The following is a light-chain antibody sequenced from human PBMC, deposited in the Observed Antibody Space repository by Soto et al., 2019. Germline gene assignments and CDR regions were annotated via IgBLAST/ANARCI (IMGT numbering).Light chain of an antibody. CDR1: SSDVGGYNY. CDR3: TSYTSYSTPDV. CDR2: EVS. Sequence: QSALTQPASVSGSPGQSITISCTGTSSDVGGYNYVSWYQQHPDKAPKLMIYEVSNRPSGVSNRFSGSKSGHTASLTISGLQSEDEADYCCTSYTSYSTPDVFGTGTKLTVL. J-gene: IGLJ1*01. V-gene: IGLV2-14*01.